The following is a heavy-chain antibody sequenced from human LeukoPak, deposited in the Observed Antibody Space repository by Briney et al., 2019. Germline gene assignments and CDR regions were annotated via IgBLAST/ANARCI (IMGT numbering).Heavy chain of an antibody. Sequence: SETLSLTCTVSGGSISSYYWNWIRQPPGKGLEWIGSISYSGSTNYNPSLESRVTISVDTSKNQIPLKVSSVTAADTTVYYCARAPERWYSYGSYTYYYMDVWGKGTTVTVSS. CDR1: GGSISSYY. J-gene: IGHJ6*03. CDR3: ARAPERWYSYGSYTYYYMDV. V-gene: IGHV4-59*01. D-gene: IGHD5-18*01. CDR2: ISYSGST.